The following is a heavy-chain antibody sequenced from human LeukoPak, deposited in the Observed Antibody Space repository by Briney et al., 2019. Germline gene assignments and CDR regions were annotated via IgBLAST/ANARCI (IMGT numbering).Heavy chain of an antibody. CDR2: INIDGTNL. CDR1: GFPLSNYW. Sequence: GGSLRLSCAVSGFPLSNYWMDWVRQVPVQGLVWVARINIDGTNLKYATSVKGRFTISRDNAKNTLYLQMNSLRDDDTALYFCAREMIVAGHDGLDLWGQGTMVSVSS. J-gene: IGHJ3*01. V-gene: IGHV3-74*03. D-gene: IGHD3-22*01. CDR3: AREMIVAGHDGLDL.